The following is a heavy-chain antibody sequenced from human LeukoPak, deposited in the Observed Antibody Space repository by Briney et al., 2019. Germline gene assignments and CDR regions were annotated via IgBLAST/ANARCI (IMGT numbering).Heavy chain of an antibody. CDR1: GGSFTDYF. CDR2: INDYTGDT. CDR3: ARGRIAKIVVVHSFPYGMDV. V-gene: IGHV4-34*01. D-gene: IGHD3-22*01. J-gene: IGHJ6*02. Sequence: KPSETLSLTCTVFGGSFTDYFWTWIRHSPGKGLEWIGEINDYTGDTKYNPSLNSRVSISLEKSKNQLSLELRSVTAADTAVYYCARGRIAKIVVVHSFPYGMDVWGQGATVTVSS.